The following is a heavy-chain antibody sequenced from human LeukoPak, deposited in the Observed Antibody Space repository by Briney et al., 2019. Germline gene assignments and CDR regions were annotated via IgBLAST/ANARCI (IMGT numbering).Heavy chain of an antibody. J-gene: IGHJ4*02. D-gene: IGHD3-10*01. CDR1: GFTLSSYW. CDR3: ARDVGGSVDY. Sequence: PGGSLRLSCAASGFTLSSYWMDWVRQAPGKGLEWVSNSKGDGSSKYYVDSVKGRFTVSIDNAKNSLYLQMNSLRAEDTAVYYCARDVGGSVDYWGQGTLVTVSS. V-gene: IGHV3-7*01. CDR2: SKGDGSSK.